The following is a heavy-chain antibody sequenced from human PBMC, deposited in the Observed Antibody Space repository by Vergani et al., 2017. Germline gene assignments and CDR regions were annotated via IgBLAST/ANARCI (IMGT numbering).Heavy chain of an antibody. D-gene: IGHD3-16*01. Sequence: EVQLVESGGGLVQPGGSLILFCAASVFTFISYSLNWVRQAPGKGLEWVSYISSSSSTIYYADSVKGRFTISRDNAKNSLYLQMNSLRAEDTAVYYCARGSEVGFDYWGQGTLVTVSS. CDR3: ARGSEVGFDY. CDR2: ISSSSSTI. CDR1: VFTFISYS. V-gene: IGHV3-48*01. J-gene: IGHJ4*02.